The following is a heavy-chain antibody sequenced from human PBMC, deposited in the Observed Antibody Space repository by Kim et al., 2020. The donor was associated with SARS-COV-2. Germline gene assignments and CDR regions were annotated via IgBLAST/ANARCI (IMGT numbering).Heavy chain of an antibody. Sequence: DPVQGRLPISRDTAKNSLYLQMNSLRAEDTAVYYCARVALSIAVAHPFDYWGQGTLVTVSS. D-gene: IGHD6-19*01. J-gene: IGHJ4*02. CDR3: ARVALSIAVAHPFDY. V-gene: IGHV3-11*04.